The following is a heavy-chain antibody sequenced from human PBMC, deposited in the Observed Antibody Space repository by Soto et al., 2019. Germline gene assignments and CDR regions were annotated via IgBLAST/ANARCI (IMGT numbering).Heavy chain of an antibody. V-gene: IGHV4-59*01. CDR2: IYYSGST. CDR1: GGSISSYY. CDR3: ARVFSLATIRIFDY. D-gene: IGHD5-12*01. J-gene: IGHJ4*02. Sequence: SETLSLTCTFSGGSISSYYWSLIRQPPGKGLEWIGYIYYSGSTNYNPSLKSRVTISVDTSKNQFSLKLSSVTAADTAVYYCARVFSLATIRIFDYWGQGTLVTVSS.